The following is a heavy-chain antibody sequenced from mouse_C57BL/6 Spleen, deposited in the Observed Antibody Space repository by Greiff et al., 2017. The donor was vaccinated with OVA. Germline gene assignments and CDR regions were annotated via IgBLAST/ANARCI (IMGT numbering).Heavy chain of an antibody. Sequence: QVQLQQPGAELVKPGASVKMSCKASGYTLTSYWITWVKQRPGQGLEWIGDIYPGSGSTNYNEKFKSKATLTVDTSSSTAYMQLSSLTSEDSAVYYCARSGFYYGNYFDYWGQGTTLTVSS. CDR1: GYTLTSYW. V-gene: IGHV1-55*01. CDR3: ARSGFYYGNYFDY. J-gene: IGHJ2*01. CDR2: IYPGSGST. D-gene: IGHD2-1*01.